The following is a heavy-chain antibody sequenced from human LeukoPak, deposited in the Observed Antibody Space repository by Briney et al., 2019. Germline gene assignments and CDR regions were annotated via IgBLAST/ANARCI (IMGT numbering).Heavy chain of an antibody. V-gene: IGHV4-59*01. CDR3: ARVLGAYCSGGSCYSSWYFDL. CDR1: GVSISSSY. J-gene: IGHJ2*01. CDR2: IYYSGST. D-gene: IGHD2-15*01. Sequence: PSETLSLTCTVSGVSISSSYWSWIRQPPGKGPEWIGYIYYSGSTNYNPSLRSRVTISVDTSKNQFSLKLSSVTAADTAVYYCARVLGAYCSGGSCYSSWYFDLWGRGTLVTVSS.